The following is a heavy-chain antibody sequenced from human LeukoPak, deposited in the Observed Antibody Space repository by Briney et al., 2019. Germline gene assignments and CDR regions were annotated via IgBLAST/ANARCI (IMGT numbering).Heavy chain of an antibody. CDR3: ATQQGGNPAY. V-gene: IGHV3-48*02. Sequence: GGSLRPSCAASGFTFSSYSMNWVRRAPGKGLEWVSYISSTSGTIYYAGSAQGRFTISRDNAKNSLYLQMNSLRDEDTAVYYCATQQGGNPAYWGQGTLVTVSS. CDR1: GFTFSSYS. CDR2: ISSTSGTI. J-gene: IGHJ4*02. D-gene: IGHD1-14*01.